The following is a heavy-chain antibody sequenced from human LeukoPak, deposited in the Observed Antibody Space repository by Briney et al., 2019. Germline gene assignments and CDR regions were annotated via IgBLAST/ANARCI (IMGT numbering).Heavy chain of an antibody. CDR3: VRDRGEWSYSHDY. V-gene: IGHV4-4*02. Sequence: SETLSLTCAVSGASISSNWWNWVRQPPGKGLEWIGEIHHSGSANYNPSLKSRVTISLDTSENQFSLRLSSVTAADTAVYYCVRDRGEWSYSHDYWGQGTLVTVSS. CDR2: IHHSGSA. CDR1: GASISSNW. J-gene: IGHJ4*02. D-gene: IGHD3-10*01.